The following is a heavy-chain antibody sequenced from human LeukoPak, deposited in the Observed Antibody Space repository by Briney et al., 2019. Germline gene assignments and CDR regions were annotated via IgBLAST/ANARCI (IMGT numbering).Heavy chain of an antibody. CDR2: IYYSGST. CDR3: ARDKLTVTSSYHYYGMDV. J-gene: IGHJ6*02. CDR1: GGSISGNC. D-gene: IGHD4-17*01. V-gene: IGHV4-59*01. Sequence: SETLSLTCAVYGGSISGNCWSWIRQPPGKGLEWIGYIYYSGSTNYNPSLKCRVTISVDTSKNQFSLKLSSVTAADTAVYYCARDKLTVTSSYHYYGMDVWGQGTTVTVSS.